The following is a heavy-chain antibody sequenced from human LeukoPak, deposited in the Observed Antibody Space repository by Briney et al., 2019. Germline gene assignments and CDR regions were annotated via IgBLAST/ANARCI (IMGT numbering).Heavy chain of an antibody. CDR3: AKDTASNYDILTGYHDY. D-gene: IGHD3-9*01. CDR2: ISWNCGSI. CDR1: GFTFDDYA. V-gene: IGHV3-9*01. Sequence: GGSLRLSCAASGFTFDDYAMHWVRQAPGKGLEWVSGISWNCGSIGYADSVKGRFTISRDNAKNSLYLQMNSLRAEDTALYYCAKDTASNYDILTGYHDYWGQGTLVTVSS. J-gene: IGHJ4*02.